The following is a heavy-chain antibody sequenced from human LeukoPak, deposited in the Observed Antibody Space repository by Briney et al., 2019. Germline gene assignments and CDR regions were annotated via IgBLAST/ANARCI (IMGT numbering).Heavy chain of an antibody. CDR2: VNTNTGNP. Sequence: ASVKVSCKASGYTFTRYAMEWVRQAPGERPEWMGWVNTNTGNPTYAQGFTGRFVFSLDTSVSTAYLQISSLKAEDTAVYYCARGGAVANIHYFDDWGQGTLVTVSS. CDR3: ARGGAVANIHYFDD. V-gene: IGHV7-4-1*02. D-gene: IGHD6-19*01. J-gene: IGHJ4*02. CDR1: GYTFTRYA.